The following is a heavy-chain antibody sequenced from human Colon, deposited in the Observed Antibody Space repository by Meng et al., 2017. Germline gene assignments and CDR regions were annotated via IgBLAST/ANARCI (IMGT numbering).Heavy chain of an antibody. CDR3: ARGGLTLFHS. Sequence: QVQLQAAGPRLGKPAVTPSLTSTPSVGSISSSNWWSWVRKSPGKGLAWVGEISDIGTPLYNPSLTSRVTISTEESKSQFSLNLRSVAAPDTGVYYCARGGLTLFHSWGQGTLVTVSS. J-gene: IGHJ4*02. CDR2: ISDIGTP. CDR1: VGSISSSNW. V-gene: IGHV4-4*02.